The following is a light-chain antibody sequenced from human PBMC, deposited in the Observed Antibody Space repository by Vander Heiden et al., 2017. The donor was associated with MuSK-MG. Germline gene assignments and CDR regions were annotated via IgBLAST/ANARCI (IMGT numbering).Light chain of an antibody. V-gene: IGLV1-44*01. CDR3: AAWDDSLNGHVV. J-gene: IGLJ2*01. CDR2: SNN. CDR1: SSNIGSNT. Sequence: QSVLTQPPSASGTPGQRVTISCSGSSSNIGSNTVNWYQQLPGTAPKLLIYSNNQRPSGVPDRFSGSKSGTSDSLAISGLQSEEEADYYCAAWDDSLNGHVVCGGGTKL.